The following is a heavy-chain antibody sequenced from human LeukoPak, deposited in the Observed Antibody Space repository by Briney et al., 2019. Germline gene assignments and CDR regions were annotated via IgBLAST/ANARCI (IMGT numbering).Heavy chain of an antibody. CDR1: GFTFSSYW. Sequence: PGGSLRLSCVDSGFTFSSYWMSWLRQAPGKGLEWVSSISSSSSYIYYADSVKGRFTISRDNAKNSLYLQMNSLRAEDTAVYYCARDPSTVTTGLFDYWGQGTLVTVSS. J-gene: IGHJ4*02. D-gene: IGHD4-17*01. V-gene: IGHV3-21*01. CDR2: ISSSSSYI. CDR3: ARDPSTVTTGLFDY.